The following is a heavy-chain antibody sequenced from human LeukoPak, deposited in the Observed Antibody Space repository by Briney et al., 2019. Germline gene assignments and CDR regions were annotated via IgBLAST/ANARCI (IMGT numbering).Heavy chain of an antibody. CDR1: GYTFTSYG. J-gene: IGHJ4*02. V-gene: IGHV1-18*01. D-gene: IGHD3-9*01. Sequence: ASVKVACKASGYTFTSYGISWVRQAPGHGLEWMGWISAYNGNTNYAQNLQGRVTMTTDTSTSTAYMELRSLRSDDTAVYYCARGQDYDILTGYYPLDYWGQGTLVTVSS. CDR3: ARGQDYDILTGYYPLDY. CDR2: ISAYNGNT.